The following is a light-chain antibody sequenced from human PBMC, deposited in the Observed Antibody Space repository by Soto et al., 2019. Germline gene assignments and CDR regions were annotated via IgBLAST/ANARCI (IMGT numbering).Light chain of an antibody. J-gene: IGKJ3*01. Sequence: DIPMTQSPSSLSASVGDRVTITCQASQDINTYLSWYQQRPGKAPRLLIYDASDLETGVPSRFSGSGSGTNFTLTITSLRPEDFATYLCQHYSNLPPIFAPGTKVDIK. CDR1: QDINTY. CDR2: DAS. V-gene: IGKV1-33*01. CDR3: QHYSNLPPI.